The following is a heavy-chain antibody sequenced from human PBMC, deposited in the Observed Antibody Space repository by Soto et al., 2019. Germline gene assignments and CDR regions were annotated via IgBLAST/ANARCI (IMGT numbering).Heavy chain of an antibody. D-gene: IGHD5-12*01. V-gene: IGHV3-30*18. CDR1: GFTFSDYG. J-gene: IGHJ4*02. Sequence: QVQLVESGGGVVQPGRSLGLSCAASGFTFSDYGMHWARQAPGKGLEWVAVISYDGSNKYYTDSVKGRFTISRDNSRNTLYLQMNSLRVEDTAVYYCAKNHQRAPSRDGYNLIDFWGQGTLVTVSS. CDR3: AKNHQRAPSRDGYNLIDF. CDR2: ISYDGSNK.